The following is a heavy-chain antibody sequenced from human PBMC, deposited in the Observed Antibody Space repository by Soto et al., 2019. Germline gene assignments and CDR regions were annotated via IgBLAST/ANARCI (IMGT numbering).Heavy chain of an antibody. CDR1: GFTFSSYW. CDR2: ISYDGSNK. J-gene: IGHJ5*02. Sequence: GGSLRLSCAASGFTFSSYWMHWVRQAPGKGLEWVAVISYDGSNKYYADSVKGRFTISRDNSKNTLYLQMNSLRAEDTAVYYCARDEGITIFGVVPRLDPWGQGTLDTVSS. D-gene: IGHD3-3*01. CDR3: ARDEGITIFGVVPRLDP. V-gene: IGHV3-30-3*01.